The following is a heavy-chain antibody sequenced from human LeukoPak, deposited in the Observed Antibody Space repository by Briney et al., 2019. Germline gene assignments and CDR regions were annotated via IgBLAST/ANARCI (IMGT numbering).Heavy chain of an antibody. D-gene: IGHD3-3*01. CDR1: GGSISSYC. CDR3: ATSYDAKTAPYDL. Sequence: SETLSLTCTVSGGSISSYCWNWVRQPPRKGLAWIGYIYTSGTTDYNPSLKSRVTMSVDTSKNQLSMELRFLTAADTAVYYCATSYDAKTAPYDLWGQGTLVTVSS. V-gene: IGHV4-4*09. J-gene: IGHJ5*02. CDR2: IYTSGTT.